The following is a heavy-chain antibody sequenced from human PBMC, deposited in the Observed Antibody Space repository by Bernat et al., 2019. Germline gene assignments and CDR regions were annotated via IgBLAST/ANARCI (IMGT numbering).Heavy chain of an antibody. CDR3: AAVGWDLRL. V-gene: IGHV3-15*07. CDR1: GFTFNNAS. CDR2: IKSKTDGGTT. Sequence: EVQLVESGGGLVKPGGSLRLSCAASGFTFNNASMNWVRQASGKGLEWVGRIKSKTDGGTTDYAAPVKGRFTIARDDSKNTLYLQMNSLKTEDSAVYFCAAVGWDLRLWGQGTLVTVSS. D-gene: IGHD1-26*01. J-gene: IGHJ4*02.